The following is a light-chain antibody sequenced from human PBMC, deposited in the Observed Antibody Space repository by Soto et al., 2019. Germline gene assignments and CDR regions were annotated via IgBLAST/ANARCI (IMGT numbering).Light chain of an antibody. CDR3: ASYKSKSSYV. CDR2: EVS. Sequence: QSALTQPASVSGSPGQSITISCTGTSSDVGYYNYVSWYQQHPGKVPKLMIYEVSNRPSGVSNRFSGSKSGNTASLTISGLQAEDEADYYCASYKSKSSYVFGTGTNVTVL. V-gene: IGLV2-14*01. CDR1: SSDVGYYNY. J-gene: IGLJ1*01.